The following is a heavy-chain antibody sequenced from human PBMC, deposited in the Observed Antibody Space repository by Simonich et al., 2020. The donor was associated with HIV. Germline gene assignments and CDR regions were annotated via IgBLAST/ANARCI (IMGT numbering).Heavy chain of an antibody. Sequence: QVQLQQWGAGLLKPSEPLSLTCAVYGGYLSHYYWTWLRQPPGKGLEWIGEISHVGRTNNTPSLKSRVTISVDTSKNQFSLKLSSVTAADTAVYHCARRTGYDLDYWGQGTLVTVSS. CDR1: GGYLSHYY. CDR3: ARRTGYDLDY. CDR2: ISHVGRT. J-gene: IGHJ4*02. D-gene: IGHD5-12*01. V-gene: IGHV4-34*01.